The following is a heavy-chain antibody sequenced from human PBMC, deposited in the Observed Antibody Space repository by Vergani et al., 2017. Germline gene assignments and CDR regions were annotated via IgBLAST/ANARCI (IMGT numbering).Heavy chain of an antibody. Sequence: EVQLLESGGGLVQPGGSLRLTCAASEFTFSNYAMNWVRQAPGKGLDWVSGISGSGVSAYYTDSVKGRFTISRDNSKNMLFLKMNNLRTEDTAIYYCAKQYFVSGNYLFDYWGQGTLVTVSS. CDR2: ISGSGVSA. CDR1: EFTFSNYA. D-gene: IGHD3-10*01. V-gene: IGHV3-23*01. J-gene: IGHJ4*02. CDR3: AKQYFVSGNYLFDY.